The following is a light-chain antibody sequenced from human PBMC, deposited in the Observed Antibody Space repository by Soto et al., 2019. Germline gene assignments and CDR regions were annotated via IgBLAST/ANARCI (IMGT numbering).Light chain of an antibody. CDR1: QGINTF. CDR3: QQLESYPST. Sequence: LTHSPSSLSACVGDIVTITCRASQGINTFLAWYQQKLGKAPKLLIYAASTLQSGVPSRFSGSGSGTDFTLTISSLQPEDFATYYCQQLESYPSTFGGGTKVDIK. CDR2: AAS. J-gene: IGKJ4*01. V-gene: IGKV1-9*01.